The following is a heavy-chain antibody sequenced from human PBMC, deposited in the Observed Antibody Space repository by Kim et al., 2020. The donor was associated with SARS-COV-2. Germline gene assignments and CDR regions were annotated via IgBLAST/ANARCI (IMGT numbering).Heavy chain of an antibody. V-gene: IGHV4-34*01. Sequence: NPSLKSRVTISVDTSKNPFSLKLSSVTAADTAVYYCARCSSGWSVNWFDPWGQGTLVTVSS. CDR3: ARCSSGWSVNWFDP. D-gene: IGHD6-19*01. J-gene: IGHJ5*02.